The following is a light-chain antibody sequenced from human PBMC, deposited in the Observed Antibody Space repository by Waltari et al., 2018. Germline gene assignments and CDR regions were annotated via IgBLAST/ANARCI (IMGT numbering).Light chain of an antibody. CDR1: SSDVGGYNY. V-gene: IGLV2-14*03. CDR3: SSYSPSWMYA. Sequence: QSALTQPASVSGSPGQSITISCIGTSSDVGGYNYVSWYQQHPGKVPNLLFYDGSIRPAGISNRFSGSKSGNTASLTISGLQTEDEADYYCSSYSPSWMYAFGPGTKVTVL. CDR2: DGS. J-gene: IGLJ1*01.